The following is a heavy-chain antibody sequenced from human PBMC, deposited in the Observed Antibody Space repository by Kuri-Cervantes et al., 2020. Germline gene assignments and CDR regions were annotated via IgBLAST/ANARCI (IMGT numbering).Heavy chain of an antibody. V-gene: IGHV1-69*13. CDR3: ARVEMGDYGGVSFDY. D-gene: IGHD4-23*01. J-gene: IGHJ4*02. CDR1: GGTFSSYA. CDR2: IIPIFGTA. Sequence: SVKVSCKASGGTFSSYAISWVRQAPGQGLEWMGGIIPIFGTANYAQKFQGRVTITADESTSTAYMELSSLRSEDTAAYYCARVEMGDYGGVSFDYWGQGTLVTVSS.